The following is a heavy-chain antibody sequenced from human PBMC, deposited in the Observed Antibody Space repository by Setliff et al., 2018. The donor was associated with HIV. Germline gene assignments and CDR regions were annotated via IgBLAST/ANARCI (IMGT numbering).Heavy chain of an antibody. CDR1: RSTFNSHT. J-gene: IGHJ5*02. Sequence: VASVKVSCKASRSTFNSHTINWVRQAPGQGLDWMGRIIPILGTANYAQKFQGRVTITTDESTSTAYMELSGLRSEDTAVYYCARDFGGYCSSMSCPGLFDPWGQGTLVTVSS. CDR2: IIPILGTA. CDR3: ARDFGGYCSSMSCPGLFDP. V-gene: IGHV1-69*16. D-gene: IGHD2-2*01.